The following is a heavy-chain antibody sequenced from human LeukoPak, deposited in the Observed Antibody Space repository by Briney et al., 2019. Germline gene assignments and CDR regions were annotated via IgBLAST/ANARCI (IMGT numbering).Heavy chain of an antibody. CDR3: AREVWFGELYFDY. D-gene: IGHD3-10*01. Sequence: SETLSLTCTVSGGSISSYYWSWSRQPAGKGLEWIGRIYTSGSTNYNPSLKSRVPMSVDTSKNQFSLKLSSVTAADTAVYYCAREVWFGELYFDYWGQGTLVTVSS. V-gene: IGHV4-4*07. CDR2: IYTSGST. J-gene: IGHJ4*02. CDR1: GGSISSYY.